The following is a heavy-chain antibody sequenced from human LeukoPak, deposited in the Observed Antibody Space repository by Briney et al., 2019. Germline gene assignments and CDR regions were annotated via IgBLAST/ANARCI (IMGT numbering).Heavy chain of an antibody. CDR3: AKDQSLWIQLRLRYDAFDI. CDR1: GFTFSSYA. Sequence: GGSLRLSCAASGFTFSSYAMSWVRQAPGKGLEWVSAISGSGGSTYYADSVKGRFTISRDNSKNTLYLQMNSLRAEDTAVYYCAKDQSLWIQLRLRYDAFDIWGQGTMVTVSS. D-gene: IGHD5-18*01. J-gene: IGHJ3*02. CDR2: ISGSGGST. V-gene: IGHV3-23*01.